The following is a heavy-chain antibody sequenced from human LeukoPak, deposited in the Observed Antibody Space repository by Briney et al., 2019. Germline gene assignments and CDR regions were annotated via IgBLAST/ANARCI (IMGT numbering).Heavy chain of an antibody. J-gene: IGHJ5*02. CDR2: IYYSGST. D-gene: IGHD2/OR15-2a*01. CDR1: GGSISSSSYY. V-gene: IGHV4-39*07. Sequence: SETLSLTCTVSGGSISSSSYYWGWIRQPPGKGLEWIGSIYYSGSTYYNPSLKSRVTISVDTSKNQFSLKLSSVTAADTAVYYCARASRWFDPWGQGTQVTVSS. CDR3: ARASRWFDP.